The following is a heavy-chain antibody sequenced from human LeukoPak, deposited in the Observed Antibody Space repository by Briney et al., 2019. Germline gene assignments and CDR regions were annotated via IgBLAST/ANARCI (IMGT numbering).Heavy chain of an antibody. CDR1: GFTFSNYG. CDR3: AKGSSGYFADL. D-gene: IGHD3-22*01. V-gene: IGHV3-23*01. CDR2: ISGSGSAT. J-gene: IGHJ5*02. Sequence: PGGSLRLSCAASGFTFSNYGMSWVRQAPGKGLEWVSTISGSGSATYNAGSVKGRFTTSRDNSNNTLYLQMNSLRAEDTALYYCAKGSSGYFADLWGQGTLVTVSS.